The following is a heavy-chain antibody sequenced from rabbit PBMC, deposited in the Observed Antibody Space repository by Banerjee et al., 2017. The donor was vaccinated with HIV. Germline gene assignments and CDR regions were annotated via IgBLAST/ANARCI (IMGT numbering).Heavy chain of an antibody. CDR1: GFSFSSSYY. D-gene: IGHD1-1*01. CDR2: IYTGDGST. CDR3: GRDDSGGGYDLDL. J-gene: IGHJ4*01. Sequence: QEQLVESGGGLVQPEGSLTLTCTASGFSFSSSYYMCWVRQAPGKGLEWIGSIYTGDGSTHYASWAKGQFTISKASSTTVTLQMTSLTAADTATYFCGRDDSGGGYDLDLWGPGTLVTVS. V-gene: IGHV1S45*01.